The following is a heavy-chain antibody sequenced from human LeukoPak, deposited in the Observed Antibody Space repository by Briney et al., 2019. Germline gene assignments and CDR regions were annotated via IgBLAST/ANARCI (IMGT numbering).Heavy chain of an antibody. CDR3: AHSTEYDAFDI. J-gene: IGHJ3*02. Sequence: PSETLSLTCTVSGGSISSDYWSWIRQPPGKGLEWIGYIYYSGGTNYNPSLKSRVTISVDTSKNQFSLKLSSVTAADTAVYYCAHSTEYDAFDIWGQGTMVTVSS. CDR1: GGSISSDY. CDR2: IYYSGGT. V-gene: IGHV4-59*01. D-gene: IGHD6-13*01.